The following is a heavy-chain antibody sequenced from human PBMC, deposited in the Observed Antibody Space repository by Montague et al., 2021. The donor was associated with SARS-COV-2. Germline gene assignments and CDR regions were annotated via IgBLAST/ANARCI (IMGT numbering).Heavy chain of an antibody. V-gene: IGHV4-39*01. CDR3: ATQEDPSGWIPGPFDF. D-gene: IGHD6-19*01. CDR1: GGTGSSGSYY. J-gene: IGHJ4*02. CDR2: IYYRGST. Sequence: SETLSLTCTVSGGTGSSGSYYWAWIREPPGKGLEWIGSIYYRGSTYYNPSLKSRVIISVDTSKNQLSLKLSSVTAADTAVYYCATQEDPSGWIPGPFDFWGQGTLLTVSS.